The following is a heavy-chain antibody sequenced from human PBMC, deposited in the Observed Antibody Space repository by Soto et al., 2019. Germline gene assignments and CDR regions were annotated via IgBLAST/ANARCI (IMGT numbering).Heavy chain of an antibody. CDR2: ISEDGDNQ. J-gene: IGHJ4*02. V-gene: IGHV3-30*04. CDR1: GLTISMYA. Sequence: QVRLVESGGGLVQPGRSLRLSCEASGLTISMYAMHWVRQAPGKGLEWVAVISEDGDNQYYGDSVKGRCTISRDTSQNTLHLQLNSLRIEDTALYYCVRDMPYDDLWNGYSGIFDSWGQGTLVTVSS. CDR3: VRDMPYDDLWNGYSGIFDS. D-gene: IGHD3-3*01.